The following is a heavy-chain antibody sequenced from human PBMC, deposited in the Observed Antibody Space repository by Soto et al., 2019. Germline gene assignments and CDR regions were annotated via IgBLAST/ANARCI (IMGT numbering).Heavy chain of an antibody. J-gene: IGHJ4*02. V-gene: IGHV3-23*01. D-gene: IGHD6-19*01. CDR2: ISGSGGST. Sequence: GGSLRLSCAASGFTFRSYAMNWVRQAPGKGLEWVSTISGSGGSTYYADSLKGRFTISRDNSKNTLFLQMSSQRAEDTAVYYCAKEAVSGWYYFDYWGPGTLVTVSS. CDR3: AKEAVSGWYYFDY. CDR1: GFTFRSYA.